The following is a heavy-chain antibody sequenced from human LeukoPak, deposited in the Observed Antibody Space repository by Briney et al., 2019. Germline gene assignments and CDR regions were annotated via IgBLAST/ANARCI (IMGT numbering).Heavy chain of an antibody. CDR2: ICGSDSNA. CDR3: ARDYPADY. V-gene: IGHV3-23*01. CDR1: GFTFSTFA. Sequence: PGGSLRLSCAASGFTFSTFAMSWVRQSPGKGLEWVSSICGSDSNAYHADSVKGRFTISRDNSKNTLYLQMHSLKVEDTAVYYCARDYPADYWGQGTLVTVSS. J-gene: IGHJ4*02.